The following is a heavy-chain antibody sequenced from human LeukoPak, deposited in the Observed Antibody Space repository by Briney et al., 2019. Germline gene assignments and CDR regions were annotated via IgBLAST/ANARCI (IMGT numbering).Heavy chain of an antibody. D-gene: IGHD4-17*01. J-gene: IGHJ1*01. V-gene: IGHV4-31*03. Sequence: PSETLSLTCTVSGGSISSGGYYWSWIRQHPGKGLEWIGYIYYSGSTYYNPSLKSRVTISVDTSKNQFSLKLSSVTAADTAVYYCASGTRVTTSWYESFQHWGQGTLVAVSS. CDR2: IYYSGST. CDR3: ASGTRVTTSWYESFQH. CDR1: GGSISSGGYY.